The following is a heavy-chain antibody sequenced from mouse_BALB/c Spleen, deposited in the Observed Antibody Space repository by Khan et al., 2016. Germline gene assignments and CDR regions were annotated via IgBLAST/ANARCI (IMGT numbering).Heavy chain of an antibody. J-gene: IGHJ3*01. CDR1: GYSITSGYI. Sequence: EVQLQESGPDLVKPSQSLSLTCTVTGYSITSGYIWHWIRQLPGNKLEWMGYIHYSGSTNYNPSLKGRISITRDTSKNQFFLQLNSVTTEDTAIYYCARDPPCAYWGQGTLVTVSA. CDR3: ARDPPCAY. CDR2: IHYSGST. V-gene: IGHV3-1*02.